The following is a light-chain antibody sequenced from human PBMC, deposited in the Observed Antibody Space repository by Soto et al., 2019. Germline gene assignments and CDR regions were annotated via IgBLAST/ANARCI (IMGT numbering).Light chain of an antibody. V-gene: IGKV3-20*01. CDR2: GIS. CDR1: QSVRSDY. Sequence: EIVLTQSPATLSLSPGDRATLSCRASQSVRSDYFAWYQQKPDQAPRVIIFGISTRATAIPDRFSGSGSGTDFTLTISRLEPDDFALYYCQQYGNSPLTFGGGTKVDIK. J-gene: IGKJ4*01. CDR3: QQYGNSPLT.